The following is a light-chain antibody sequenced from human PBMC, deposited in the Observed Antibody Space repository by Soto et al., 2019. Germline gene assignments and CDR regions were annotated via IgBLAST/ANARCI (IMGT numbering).Light chain of an antibody. CDR3: QQYNNWPMYT. V-gene: IGKV3-15*01. Sequence: EIVMTQSPATLSESPGERAILSCRASKSVSSNLAWYQQKPGQAPRLLIYDASTRATGVPARFSGSGSGTEFTLTISSLQSEDFAVYYCQQYNNWPMYTFGQGNKLDIK. CDR2: DAS. CDR1: KSVSSN. J-gene: IGKJ2*01.